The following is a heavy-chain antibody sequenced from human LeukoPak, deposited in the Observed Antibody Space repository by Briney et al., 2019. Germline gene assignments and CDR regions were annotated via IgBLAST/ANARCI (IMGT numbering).Heavy chain of an antibody. V-gene: IGHV1-18*01. D-gene: IGHD1-1*01. J-gene: IGHJ6*02. CDR2: ISAYNGNT. Sequence: ASVKVSCKASGYTFTSYGISWVRQAPGQGLEWMGWISAYNGNTNYAQKLQGRVTMTRDTSTSTVYMELSSLRSEDTAVYYCARDQTTAPYYYGMDVWGQGTTVTVSS. CDR3: ARDQTTAPYYYGMDV. CDR1: GYTFTSYG.